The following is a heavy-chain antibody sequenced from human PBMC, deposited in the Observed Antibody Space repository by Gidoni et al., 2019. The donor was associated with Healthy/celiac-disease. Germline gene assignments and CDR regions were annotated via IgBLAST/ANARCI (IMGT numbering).Heavy chain of an antibody. CDR3: AHSVVYDYVWGSYRTLFDY. D-gene: IGHD3-16*02. V-gene: IGHV2-5*02. CDR2: IYWDDDK. J-gene: IGHJ4*02. CDR1: GFSLSTSGVG. Sequence: QITLKESGPTLVKPTQTLTLTCTFSGFSLSTSGVGVGWIRQPPGKALEWLALIYWDDDKRYSPSLKSRLTITKDTSKNQVVLTMTNMDPVDTATYYCAHSVVYDYVWGSYRTLFDYWGQGTLVTVSS.